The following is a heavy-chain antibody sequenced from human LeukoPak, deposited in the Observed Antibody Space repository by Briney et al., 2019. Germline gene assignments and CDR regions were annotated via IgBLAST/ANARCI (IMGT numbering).Heavy chain of an antibody. CDR1: GNSMSGYY. CDR3: ARGGQRFDP. D-gene: IGHD6-25*01. Sequence: SETLSLTCTVSGNSMSGYYWSWIRQPAGKGLEWIGRIYTSEITNYNPSLKSRVTMSIDTSKNQFSLRLSSVTAADTAVYYCARGGQRFDPWGQGTLVTVSS. CDR2: IYTSEIT. J-gene: IGHJ5*02. V-gene: IGHV4-4*07.